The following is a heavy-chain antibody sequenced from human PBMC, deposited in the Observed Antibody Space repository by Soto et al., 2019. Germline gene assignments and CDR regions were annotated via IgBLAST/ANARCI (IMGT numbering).Heavy chain of an antibody. V-gene: IGHV4-39*01. J-gene: IGHJ6*02. Sequence: SETLSLTCTVSGDSISSGGYYWGWIRQPPGKGLEWIGSIYYNGNTYYNQSLKSRVTISRDTSRNQFSLRLSHVTAADTAVYYCVSRLGYGYAMDVWGQGTTVT. D-gene: IGHD5-12*01. CDR2: IYYNGNT. CDR1: GDSISSGGYY. CDR3: VSRLGYGYAMDV.